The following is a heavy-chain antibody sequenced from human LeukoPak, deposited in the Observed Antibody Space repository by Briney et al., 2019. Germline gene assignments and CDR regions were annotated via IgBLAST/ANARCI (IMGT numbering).Heavy chain of an antibody. CDR3: VKDLLGDTYFFDC. CDR2: ISSSSSYT. J-gene: IGHJ4*02. V-gene: IGHV3-11*06. CDR1: GFTFSDYY. Sequence: PGGSLRLSCAASGFTFSDYYMSWIRQAPGKGLEWVSYISSSSSYTNYEDSVKGRFTISGDNAKNSLFLKMNSLRDEETAVYYCVKDLLGDTYFFDCWGEGTLVTVSS. D-gene: IGHD2-21*02.